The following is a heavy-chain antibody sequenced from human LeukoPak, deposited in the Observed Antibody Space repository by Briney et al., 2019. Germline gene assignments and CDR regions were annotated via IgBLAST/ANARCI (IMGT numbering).Heavy chain of an antibody. J-gene: IGHJ4*02. D-gene: IGHD6-13*01. CDR3: AKEGIAAADYFDY. CDR1: GFTFSSYG. Sequence: GGSLRLSCAASGFTFSSYGMHWVRQAPGKGLEWVAFIRYDGSNKYYADSVKGRFTISRDNSKNPLYLQMNSLRAEDTAVYYCAKEGIAAADYFDYWGQGTLVTVSS. CDR2: IRYDGSNK. V-gene: IGHV3-30*02.